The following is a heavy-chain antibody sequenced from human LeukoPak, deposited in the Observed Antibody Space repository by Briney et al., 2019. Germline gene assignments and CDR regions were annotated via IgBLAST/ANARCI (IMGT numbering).Heavy chain of an antibody. Sequence: PGGSLRLSCAASGFTFSSYSMIWVRQAPGKGLEWVSSISSSSSYIYYADSVKGRFTISRDNAKNSLYLQMNSLRAEDTAVYYCAREPWVGEWFDPWGQGTLVTVSS. J-gene: IGHJ5*02. CDR2: ISSSSSYI. CDR3: AREPWVGEWFDP. CDR1: GFTFSSYS. D-gene: IGHD2-15*01. V-gene: IGHV3-21*01.